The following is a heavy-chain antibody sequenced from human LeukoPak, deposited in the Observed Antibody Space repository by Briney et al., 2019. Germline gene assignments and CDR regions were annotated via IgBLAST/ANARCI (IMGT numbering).Heavy chain of an antibody. Sequence: PGGSLRLSCAASGFTFSSYAMTWVRQAPGKGLEWVSSFSASGGRTYYADSVKGRFTISRDNSKNTLYLQLNSLRAEDTAVYYCAREDSSGYYYSWGAFDIWGQGTMVTVSS. V-gene: IGHV3-23*01. CDR1: GFTFSSYA. D-gene: IGHD3-22*01. J-gene: IGHJ3*02. CDR3: AREDSSGYYYSWGAFDI. CDR2: FSASGGRT.